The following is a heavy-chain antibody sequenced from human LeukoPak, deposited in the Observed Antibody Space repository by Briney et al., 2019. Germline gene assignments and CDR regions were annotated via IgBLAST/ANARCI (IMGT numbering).Heavy chain of an antibody. CDR3: ARDGAYSGCLYYFHY. Sequence: GGSLRLSCAASGCTFSNYWMHWVRRAPGKGLVWVSRINSDGSSTTCADSVKGRFTISRDNAKNTLSQQMNSVRAEDTAVYYCARDGAYSGCLYYFHYWGQGALVTVSS. J-gene: IGHJ4*02. CDR1: GCTFSNYW. CDR2: INSDGSST. D-gene: IGHD5-12*01. V-gene: IGHV3-74*01.